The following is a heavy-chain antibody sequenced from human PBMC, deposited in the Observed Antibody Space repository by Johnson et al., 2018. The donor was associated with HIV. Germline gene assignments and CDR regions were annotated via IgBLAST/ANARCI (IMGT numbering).Heavy chain of an antibody. Sequence: VLLVESGGGVVRPGGSLRLSCAASGFTFDDYGMSWVRQAPGKGLECVSGFYSGGRTSYADSVKAPFTISRDNSKNTLYLQMNSLRCDDTGVYYCARDPGHGGRLYDAFDFRGQGTKVIVSS. CDR3: ARDPGHGGRLYDAFDF. D-gene: IGHD4-23*01. CDR2: FYSGGRT. V-gene: IGHV3-20*04. CDR1: GFTFDDYG. J-gene: IGHJ3*01.